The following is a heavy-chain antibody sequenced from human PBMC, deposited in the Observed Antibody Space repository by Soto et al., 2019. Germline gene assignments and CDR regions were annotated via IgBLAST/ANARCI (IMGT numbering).Heavy chain of an antibody. CDR1: GYTFTDYY. D-gene: IGHD3-3*01. CDR2: INPNSGGT. J-gene: IGHJ2*01. Sequence: QVQLVQSGAEVKKPGASVKVSCKASGYTFTDYYMHWVRQAPGQGLEWMGWINPNSGGTKYAQKFPAWVTMTADTSISTAYLEVSRLRSDHTAVYYCAREIRSGYYKYWYFDLWGRGTLVTVSS. V-gene: IGHV1-2*04. CDR3: AREIRSGYYKYWYFDL.